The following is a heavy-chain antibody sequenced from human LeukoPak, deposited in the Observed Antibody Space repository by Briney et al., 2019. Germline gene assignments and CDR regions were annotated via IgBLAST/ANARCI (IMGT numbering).Heavy chain of an antibody. CDR2: INHSGST. CDR3: ARGKPRYSSGWYVLDY. CDR1: GGSFSGYY. V-gene: IGHV4-34*01. Sequence: SETLSLTCAVYGGSFSGYYWSWIRQPPGKGLEWIGEINHSGSTNYNPSLKGRVTISVDTSKNQFSLKLSSVTAADTAVYYCARGKPRYSSGWYVLDYWGQGTLVTVSS. J-gene: IGHJ4*02. D-gene: IGHD6-19*01.